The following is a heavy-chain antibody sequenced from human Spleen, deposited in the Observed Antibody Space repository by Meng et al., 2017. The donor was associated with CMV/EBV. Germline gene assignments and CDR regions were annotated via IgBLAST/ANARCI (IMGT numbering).Heavy chain of an antibody. Sequence: GESLKISCAASGFTFSSYGIHWVRQAPGKGLEWVGRIKSKTDGGTTDYAAPVKGRFTISRDDSKNTLYLQMNSLKTEDTAVYYCTTGPGNYGSYWGQGTLVTVSS. CDR1: GFTFSSYG. CDR2: IKSKTDGGTT. V-gene: IGHV3-15*01. CDR3: TTGPGNYGSY. D-gene: IGHD1-7*01. J-gene: IGHJ4*02.